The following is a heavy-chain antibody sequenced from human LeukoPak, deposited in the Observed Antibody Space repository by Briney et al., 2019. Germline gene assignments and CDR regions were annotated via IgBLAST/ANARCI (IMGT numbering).Heavy chain of an antibody. Sequence: PSETLSLTCTVSGASISSYYWSWIRQPPGKGLGWIGYIYYSGNTNYNPSLKSRLTISVDTSKNQFSLKLSSVTAADTAVYYCARGYYDSSGYSNTFDIWGQGTMVTVSS. J-gene: IGHJ3*02. D-gene: IGHD3-22*01. CDR1: GASISSYY. V-gene: IGHV4-59*01. CDR3: ARGYYDSSGYSNTFDI. CDR2: IYYSGNT.